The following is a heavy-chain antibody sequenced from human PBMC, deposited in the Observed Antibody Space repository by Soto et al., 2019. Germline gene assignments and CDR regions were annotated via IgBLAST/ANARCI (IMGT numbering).Heavy chain of an antibody. D-gene: IGHD3-10*01. CDR2: INHSGST. V-gene: IGHV4-34*01. J-gene: IGHJ6*02. CDR1: GGSFSGYY. CDR3: ARGQVLLWFGGGFYYYYGMDV. Sequence: SETLSLTCAVYGGSFSGYYWSWIRQPPGKGLEWIGEINHSGSTNYNPSLKSRVTISVDTSKNQFSLKLSSVTAADTAVYYCARGQVLLWFGGGFYYYYGMDVWGQGTTVTVSS.